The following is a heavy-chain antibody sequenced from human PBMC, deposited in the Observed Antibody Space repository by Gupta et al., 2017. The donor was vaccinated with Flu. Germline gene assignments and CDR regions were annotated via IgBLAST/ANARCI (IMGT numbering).Heavy chain of an antibody. J-gene: IGHJ4*02. CDR2: IKQDGSEK. Sequence: EVQLVESGGGLVQPGGSLRLSCAASGFSFSDSWMNWLRQAPGKGLEWVAIIKQDGSEKYYVDSVKGRFTISRDKAKNSMILQMNNLRAEDTTVYFCARMWSSEDYNGRYRTFDYWGQGALVTVSS. D-gene: IGHD2-21*01. CDR1: GFSFSDSW. V-gene: IGHV3-7*04. CDR3: ARMWSSEDYNGRYRTFDY.